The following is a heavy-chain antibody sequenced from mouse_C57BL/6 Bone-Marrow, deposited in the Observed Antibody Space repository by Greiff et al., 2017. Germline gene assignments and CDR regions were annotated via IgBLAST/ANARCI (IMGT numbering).Heavy chain of an antibody. CDR2: IGPADGET. D-gene: IGHD2-5*01. CDR3: GSNCLCRYFDV. V-gene: IGHV14-2*01. Sequence: VQLQQSGAELVKPGASVKLSCTASGFNIKDYYMHWVKQRTEQGLEWIGRIGPADGETKYAPKFQGKVTIPADTAANTAYLQLSSLTSEDTAVYYCGSNCLCRYFDVWGTGTTVTVSS. J-gene: IGHJ1*03. CDR1: GFNIKDYY.